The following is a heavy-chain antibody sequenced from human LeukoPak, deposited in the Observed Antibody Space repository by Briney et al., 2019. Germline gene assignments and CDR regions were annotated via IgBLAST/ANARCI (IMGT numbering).Heavy chain of an antibody. V-gene: IGHV3-23*01. CDR3: AKPENRIAARPFDY. J-gene: IGHJ4*02. Sequence: PGGSLRLSCAASGFTFSSYAMSWVRQAPGKGLEWVSAISGSGGNTYYADSLKGWFTISRDNSKNMLYLQMNSLRAEDTAVYYCAKPENRIAARPFDYWGQGTLVTVSS. CDR1: GFTFSSYA. D-gene: IGHD6-6*01. CDR2: ISGSGGNT.